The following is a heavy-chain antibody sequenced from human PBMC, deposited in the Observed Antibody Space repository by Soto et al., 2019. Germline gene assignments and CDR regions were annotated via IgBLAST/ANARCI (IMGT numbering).Heavy chain of an antibody. Sequence: PGESLKICCKGSGYSFTSYWIGWVRQMPGKGLEWMGIIYPGDSDTRYSPSFQGQVTISADKSISTAYLQWSSLKASDTAMYYCARLSRYDFWSGYPKPEYYYYGMDVWGQGTTVTVSS. CDR2: IYPGDSDT. CDR3: ARLSRYDFWSGYPKPEYYYYGMDV. V-gene: IGHV5-51*01. D-gene: IGHD3-3*01. CDR1: GYSFTSYW. J-gene: IGHJ6*02.